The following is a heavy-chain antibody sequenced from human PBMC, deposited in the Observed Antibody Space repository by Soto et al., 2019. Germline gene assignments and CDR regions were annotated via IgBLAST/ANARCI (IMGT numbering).Heavy chain of an antibody. D-gene: IGHD4-17*01. CDR2: INHSGST. V-gene: IGHV4-34*01. J-gene: IGHJ5*02. Sequence: QVQLHQWGAGLLKPSETLSLTCAVYGGSFSGYYWSWIRQPPGKGLEWIGEINHSGSTNYNPSLKSRVTISVDTSKNQFSLKLSSVTAADTAVYYCATIHGDYPTHYNWFDPWGQGTLVTVSS. CDR1: GGSFSGYY. CDR3: ATIHGDYPTHYNWFDP.